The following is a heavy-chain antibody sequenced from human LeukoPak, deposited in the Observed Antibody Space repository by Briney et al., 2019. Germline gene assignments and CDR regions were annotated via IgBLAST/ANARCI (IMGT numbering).Heavy chain of an antibody. J-gene: IGHJ4*02. CDR1: GLTFSTYW. CDR3: ARNARRPGDY. V-gene: IGHV3-7*01. D-gene: IGHD2-2*01. CDR2: IKEDGSEK. Sequence: GGSLRLSCAASGLTFSTYWMTWVRQAPGKGMEWVANIKEDGSEKYYVDSVKGRFTISRDNAKNSVYLQMNSLRAEDTAIYYCARNARRPGDYWGQGTVVTVSS.